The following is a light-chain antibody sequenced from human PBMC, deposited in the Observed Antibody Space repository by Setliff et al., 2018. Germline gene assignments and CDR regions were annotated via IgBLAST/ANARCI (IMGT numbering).Light chain of an antibody. CDR3: SSYAGSNNVV. Sequence: QSALTQPPSASGSPGQSVTISCTGTSSDVGGYNYVSWYQQHPGKAPKLMIYEVSKRPSGVPDRFSGSKSGNTASLTVSGLQAEDEADYYCSSYAGSNNVVFGTGIKVTVL. V-gene: IGLV2-8*01. CDR1: SSDVGGYNY. J-gene: IGLJ1*01. CDR2: EVS.